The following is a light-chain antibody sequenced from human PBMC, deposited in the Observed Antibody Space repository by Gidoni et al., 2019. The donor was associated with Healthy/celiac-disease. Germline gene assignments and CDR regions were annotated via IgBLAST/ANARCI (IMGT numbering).Light chain of an antibody. CDR2: DAS. CDR1: QSVSSY. J-gene: IGKJ4*01. Sequence: VLTHSPATLSLSPAERATLSCRASQSVSSYLAWYQQKPGQAPRLLIYDASNRATGIPARFSGSGAGTDVTLTISSREAEDVAVYYCQQRSNWPPELTFGGGTKVEIK. CDR3: QQRSNWPPELT. V-gene: IGKV3-11*01.